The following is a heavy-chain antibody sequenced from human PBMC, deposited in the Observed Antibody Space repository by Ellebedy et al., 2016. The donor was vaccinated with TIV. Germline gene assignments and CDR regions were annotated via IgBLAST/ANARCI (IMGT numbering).Heavy chain of an antibody. D-gene: IGHD2-2*01. J-gene: IGHJ4*02. V-gene: IGHV3-7*01. Sequence: PGGSLRLSCAASGFTFSRCWMSLVRQAPGKGLEWVANINEDGSEKNYVDSVKGRFTISRDNAKNSLYLQMNSLRAEDTAVYYCAPEPEDIEVEAAAWGQGTLVTVSS. CDR1: GFTFSRCW. CDR3: APEPEDIEVEAAA. CDR2: INEDGSEK.